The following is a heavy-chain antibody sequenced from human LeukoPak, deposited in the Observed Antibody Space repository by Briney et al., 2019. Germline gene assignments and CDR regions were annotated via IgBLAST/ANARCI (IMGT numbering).Heavy chain of an antibody. Sequence: SETLSLTCTVSGASISSNNYYWGWIRQPPGKGLEWIGSIYYSGSTYYNPSLKSRVTISVDTSKNQFSLKLSSVTAADTAVYYCARHDSSGYYADYWGQGTLVTVSS. J-gene: IGHJ4*02. D-gene: IGHD3-22*01. CDR1: GASISSNNYY. V-gene: IGHV4-39*01. CDR2: IYYSGST. CDR3: ARHDSSGYYADY.